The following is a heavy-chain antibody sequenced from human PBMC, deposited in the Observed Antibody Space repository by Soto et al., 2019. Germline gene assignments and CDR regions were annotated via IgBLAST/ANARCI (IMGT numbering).Heavy chain of an antibody. D-gene: IGHD2-8*02. CDR2: VTPRNGDT. V-gene: IGHV1-8*02. J-gene: IGHJ4*02. CDR3: ARGGSYWARRHYFDS. CDR1: GYTFTSYD. Sequence: QVQLVQSGAEMKKPGASVKVSCKASGYTFTSYDINWVRQAAGQGPAWMGSVTPRNGDTAFAQKYQGRVTVTSNTSMSTGYMEVSNLRSDDTAVYYCARGGSYWARRHYFDSWGQGTLVTVSS.